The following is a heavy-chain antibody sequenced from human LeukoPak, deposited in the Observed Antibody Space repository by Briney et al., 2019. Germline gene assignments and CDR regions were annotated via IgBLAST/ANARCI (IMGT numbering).Heavy chain of an antibody. CDR1: GFTFRSYE. J-gene: IGHJ4*02. CDR2: ISSSGSTV. D-gene: IGHD2-2*02. V-gene: IGHV3-48*03. CDR3: ARELYRFDY. Sequence: PGGSLRLSCAASGFTFRSYEMNWVRQAPGKGLEWVSYISSSGSTVYYADSVKGRFTISRDNAENSLYLQMNSLRAGDTAVYYCARELYRFDYWGQGTLVTVSS.